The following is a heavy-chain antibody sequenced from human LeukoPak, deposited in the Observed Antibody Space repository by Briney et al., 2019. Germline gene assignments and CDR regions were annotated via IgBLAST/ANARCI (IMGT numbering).Heavy chain of an antibody. V-gene: IGHV3-23*01. CDR2: ISADSATT. CDR1: GFNFGSYS. J-gene: IGHJ4*02. D-gene: IGHD5-24*01. CDR3: AKGRDGYLQGSFDY. Sequence: GGSLRLSCAASGFNFGSYSMTWVRQAPGKGLEWVSVISADSATTFYADSVKGRFTISRDNAKNTLYLQMNSLRAEDTAVYYCAKGRDGYLQGSFDYWGQGTLVTVSS.